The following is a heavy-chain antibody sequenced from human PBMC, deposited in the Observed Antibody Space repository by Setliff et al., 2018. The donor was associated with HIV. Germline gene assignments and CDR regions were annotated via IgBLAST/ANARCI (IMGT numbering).Heavy chain of an antibody. J-gene: IGHJ4*02. CDR2: IYYSGNT. Sequence: PSETLSLTCTVSGGSISSTSYYWGWLRQPPGKGLEWIGSIYYSGNTYYNPSLKSRVTISIDRSKNQFSLKLSSVNAADTAVYYCARRGWLPLGGLDYWGQGTLVTVSS. D-gene: IGHD3-10*01. V-gene: IGHV4-39*07. CDR3: ARRGWLPLGGLDY. CDR1: GGSISSTSYY.